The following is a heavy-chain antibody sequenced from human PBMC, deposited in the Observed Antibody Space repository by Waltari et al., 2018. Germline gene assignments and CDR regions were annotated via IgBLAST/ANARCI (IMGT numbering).Heavy chain of an antibody. J-gene: IGHJ4*02. Sequence: QVQLQQSGPGLVKPSQTLPLTYAFSGASVSVHRAAAWNWIRQSPSTGLEWLGRTYYRSKWSNEYAVSVRSRITINPDTSKNQFSLHLNSVTPEDTAVYYCARGSSSSFDSWGQGILVTVSS. CDR1: GASVSVHRAAA. V-gene: IGHV6-1*01. D-gene: IGHD6-13*01. CDR2: TYYRSKWSN. CDR3: ARGSSSSFDS.